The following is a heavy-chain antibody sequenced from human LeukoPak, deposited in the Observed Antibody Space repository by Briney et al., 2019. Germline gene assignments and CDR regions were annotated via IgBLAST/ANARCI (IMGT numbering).Heavy chain of an antibody. D-gene: IGHD3-10*01. CDR3: ARDLVYYGSGSYLVY. J-gene: IGHJ4*02. CDR2: IIPILGIA. CDR1: GGTFSSYA. V-gene: IGHV1-69*04. Sequence: GSSVKVSCKASGGTFSSYAISWVRQAPGQGLEWMGRIIPILGIANYAQKFQGRVTITADKSTSTAYMELSSLRSEDTAVYYCARDLVYYGSGSYLVYWGQGTLVTVSS.